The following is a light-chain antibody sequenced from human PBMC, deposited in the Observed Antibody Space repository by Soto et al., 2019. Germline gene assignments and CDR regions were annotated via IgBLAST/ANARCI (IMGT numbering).Light chain of an antibody. CDR2: DVS. CDR3: RSYTSASTPLV. V-gene: IGLV2-14*01. J-gene: IGLJ2*01. CDR1: GSNVGGYNY. Sequence: QSVLTQPASVSGSPGQSITISCTGTGSNVGGYNYVSCYQQHPGKAPKVMIYDVSNRPSGVSNRFSGSKSGNTASLTISGLQAEDEADYYCRSYTSASTPLVFGGGTKLTVL.